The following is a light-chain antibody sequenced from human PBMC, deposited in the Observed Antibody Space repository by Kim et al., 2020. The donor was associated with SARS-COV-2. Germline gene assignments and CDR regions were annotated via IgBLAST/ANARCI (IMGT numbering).Light chain of an antibody. CDR1: ESVATN. V-gene: IGKV3-15*01. J-gene: IGKJ1*01. CDR3: QQYSDWPT. CDR2: GAS. Sequence: TQSPATLSMSPGDRVTLSCRASESVATNIAWYQQKRGQIPRLLIYGASTRATGIPDRFSGSGSETEFTLTISSLQSEDFAVYYWQQYSDWPTFGQGTKVDIK.